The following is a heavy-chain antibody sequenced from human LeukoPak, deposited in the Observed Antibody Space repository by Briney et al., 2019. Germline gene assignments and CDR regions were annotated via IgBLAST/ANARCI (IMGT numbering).Heavy chain of an antibody. CDR2: ISAYNGNT. V-gene: IGHV1-18*04. Sequence: ASVKVSCKASGYTFTGYYMHWVRQAPGQGLEWMGWISAYNGNTNYAQKLQGRVTMATDTSTSTAYMELRSLRSDDTAVYYCARVPPSLGGFDPWGQGTLVTVSS. CDR3: ARVPPSLGGFDP. D-gene: IGHD6-6*01. J-gene: IGHJ5*02. CDR1: GYTFTGYY.